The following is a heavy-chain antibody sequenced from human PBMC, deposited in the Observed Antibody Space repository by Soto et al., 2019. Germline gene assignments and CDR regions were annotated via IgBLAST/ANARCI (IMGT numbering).Heavy chain of an antibody. CDR2: ISSSGSSI. J-gene: IGHJ6*02. CDR1: GFTFRRYE. V-gene: IGHV3-48*03. Sequence: GGSLRLSCVASGFTFRRYEMNWVRQAPGKGLEWVSYISSSGSSIYYPDSVKGRFTISRDNAKNSLYLQMNSLRAEDTAVYYCARESCSSSSCSTRYGMDVWGQGTTVTVSS. CDR3: ARESCSSSSCSTRYGMDV. D-gene: IGHD2-2*01.